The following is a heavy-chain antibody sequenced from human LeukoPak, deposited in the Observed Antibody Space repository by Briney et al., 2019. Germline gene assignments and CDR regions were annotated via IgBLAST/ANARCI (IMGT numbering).Heavy chain of an antibody. Sequence: PGGSLRLSCAASGFTFSSYAMSLVRQAPGKGLEWVSAISGSGGSTYYADSVKGRFTISRDNSKNTLYLQMNSLRAEDTAVYYCAKNFEGGSNPDYYYYYYMDVWGKGTTVTVSS. V-gene: IGHV3-23*01. J-gene: IGHJ6*03. CDR2: ISGSGGST. CDR3: AKNFEGGSNPDYYYYYYMDV. CDR1: GFTFSSYA. D-gene: IGHD3-9*01.